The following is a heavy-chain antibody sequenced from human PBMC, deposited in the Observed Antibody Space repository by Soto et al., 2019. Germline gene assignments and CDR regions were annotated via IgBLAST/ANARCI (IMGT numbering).Heavy chain of an antibody. CDR2: IWYDGSNK. D-gene: IGHD3-16*02. CDR1: GFTFSSYG. Sequence: PGGSLRLSCAASGFTFSSYGMHWVRQAPGKGLEWVAVIWYDGSNKYYADSVKGRFTISRDNSKNTLYLQMNSLRAEDTAVYYCARGPQPFGGVIAWFDPWGQGTLVTVSS. J-gene: IGHJ5*02. CDR3: ARGPQPFGGVIAWFDP. V-gene: IGHV3-33*01.